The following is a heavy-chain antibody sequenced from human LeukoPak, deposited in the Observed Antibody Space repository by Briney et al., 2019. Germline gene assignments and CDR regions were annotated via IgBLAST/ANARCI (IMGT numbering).Heavy chain of an antibody. Sequence: ASVKVSCKASGYTFTSYAMNWVRQAPGQGLEWMGWINANTGNPTYAQGFTGRFVFSLDTSVSTAYLQISSLKAEDTAVYYCARDEIECSSTSCYSFLRWFDPWGQGTLVTVSS. J-gene: IGHJ5*02. CDR3: ARDEIECSSTSCYSFLRWFDP. CDR1: GYTFTSYA. CDR2: INANTGNP. D-gene: IGHD2-2*01. V-gene: IGHV7-4-1*02.